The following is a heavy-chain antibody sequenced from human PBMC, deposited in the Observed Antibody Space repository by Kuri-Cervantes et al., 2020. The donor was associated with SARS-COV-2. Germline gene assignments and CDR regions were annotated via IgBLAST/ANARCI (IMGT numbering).Heavy chain of an antibody. D-gene: IGHD5-18*01. V-gene: IGHV5-51*01. CDR1: GYRFTNYW. CDR2: IYPGGSDT. Sequence: GGSLRLSCKGSGYRFTNYWIGWVRQVPGKGLEWMWIIYPGGSDTRYSPSFQGQVTISADKSINTAYLQWSSLKASDTAMYYCARHGGFDSYGYAFYYFSMDVWGQGTTVTVSS. CDR3: ARHGGFDSYGYAFYYFSMDV. J-gene: IGHJ6*02.